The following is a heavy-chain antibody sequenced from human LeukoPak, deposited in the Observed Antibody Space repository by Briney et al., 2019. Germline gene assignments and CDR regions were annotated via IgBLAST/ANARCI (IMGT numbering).Heavy chain of an antibody. Sequence: GGSLRLSCAASRFNFSSYCMHWVRQAPGQGLEWMGWINPYSGGTNYAQKFQGRVTMTRDTSISTAYMELSRLRSDDRAVYYCARAHIGNDLLIDYWGQGTLVTVSP. CDR3: ARAHIGNDLLIDY. CDR1: RFNFSSYC. D-gene: IGHD2-21*01. CDR2: INPYSGGT. J-gene: IGHJ4*02. V-gene: IGHV1-2*02.